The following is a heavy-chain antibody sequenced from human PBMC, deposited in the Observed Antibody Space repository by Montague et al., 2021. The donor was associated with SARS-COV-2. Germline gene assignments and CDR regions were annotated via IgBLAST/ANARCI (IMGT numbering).Heavy chain of an antibody. Sequence: SLRLSCAASGFTFSSYAMHWVRQAPGKGLEWVAVISYDGSNKYYADSVKGRFTISRDNSKNTLYLQMNSLRAEDTAVYYCARVEEKYYDILTGYYNSHYYYYGMDVWGQGTTVTVSS. CDR3: ARVEEKYYDILTGYYNSHYYYYGMDV. CDR2: ISYDGSNK. J-gene: IGHJ6*02. CDR1: GFTFSSYA. D-gene: IGHD3-9*01. V-gene: IGHV3-30-3*01.